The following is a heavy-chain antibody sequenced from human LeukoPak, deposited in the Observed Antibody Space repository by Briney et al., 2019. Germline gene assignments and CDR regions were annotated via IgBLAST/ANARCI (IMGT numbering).Heavy chain of an antibody. CDR1: GGSISSGSYY. CDR3: ARDRYNDSSGYHSKDAFDI. J-gene: IGHJ3*02. V-gene: IGHV4-61*02. Sequence: SETLSLTCTVSGGSISSGSYYWGWIRLPAGKGLEWIGRIYTSGSTNYNPSLKSRVTISVDTSKNQFSLKLSSVTAADTAVYYCARDRYNDSSGYHSKDAFDIWGQGTMVTVSS. D-gene: IGHD3-22*01. CDR2: IYTSGST.